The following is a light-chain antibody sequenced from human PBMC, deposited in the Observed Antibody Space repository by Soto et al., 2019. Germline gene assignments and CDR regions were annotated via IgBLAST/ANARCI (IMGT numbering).Light chain of an antibody. J-gene: IGLJ3*02. CDR1: SSDVGGYNY. CDR3: TSVTSSSTWV. V-gene: IGLV2-14*01. Sequence: QSALTQPASVSGSPGQSITISCTGTSSDVGGYNYVSWFQHHPGKAPKLKIYEVSNRPSGVSNRFSGSKSGYTASLTISELQAEDEADYYCTSVTSSSTWVFGGGTQLTVL. CDR2: EVS.